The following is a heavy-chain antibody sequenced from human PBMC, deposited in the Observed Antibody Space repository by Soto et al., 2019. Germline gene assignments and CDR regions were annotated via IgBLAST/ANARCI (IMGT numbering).Heavy chain of an antibody. CDR2: VYYSGST. CDR1: EYSISGYY. V-gene: IGHV4-59*01. Sequence: SVKLSHTCTVSEYSISGYYWSWIRPPPGKGLEWIGYVYYSGSTNYNPSLKSRVTISVDTSKNQFSLKLSSVTAADTAVYYCARDRDGNNYSNWFDPWGQGNLVKVAS. J-gene: IGHJ5*02. D-gene: IGHD3-10*01. CDR3: ARDRDGNNYSNWFDP.